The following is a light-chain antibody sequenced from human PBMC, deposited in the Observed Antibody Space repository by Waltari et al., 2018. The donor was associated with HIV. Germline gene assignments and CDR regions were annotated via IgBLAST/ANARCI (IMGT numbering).Light chain of an antibody. J-gene: IGLJ1*01. CDR2: NVT. CDR1: TGDVGYYDY. CDR3: CSYAGRYTYV. Sequence: QSTLTQPHLVSGSAGQPLTLSCTGTTGDVGYYDYVSWYHHHPGEAAKRMLYNVTQRPSGVPDRFSGSKSGDTASLTISGLQAEDEADYFCCSYAGRYTYVFGTGTKVTVL. V-gene: IGLV2-11*01.